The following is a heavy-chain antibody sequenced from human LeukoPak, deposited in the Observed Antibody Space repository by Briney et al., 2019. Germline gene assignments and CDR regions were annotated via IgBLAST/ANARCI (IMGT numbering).Heavy chain of an antibody. D-gene: IGHD3-10*01. CDR3: ARVGVYYYLYYYMDV. Sequence: SETLSLTCTVSGGSISSSSYYWGWIRQPPGKGLEWIGSIYYSGSTYYNPSLKSRVTMSVDTSKNQFSLKLSSVTAADTAVYYCARVGVYYYLYYYMDVWGKGTTVTVSS. J-gene: IGHJ6*03. CDR1: GGSISSSSYY. V-gene: IGHV4-39*07. CDR2: IYYSGST.